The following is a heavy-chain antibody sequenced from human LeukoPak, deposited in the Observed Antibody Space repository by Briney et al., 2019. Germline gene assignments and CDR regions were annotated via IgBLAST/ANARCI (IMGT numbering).Heavy chain of an antibody. CDR1: GGIFSSYA. J-gene: IGHJ4*02. CDR3: ARVSSGWYYFDY. CDR2: IIPIFGTA. D-gene: IGHD6-19*01. Sequence: SVKVSCKASGGIFSSYATSWVRQAPGQGLEWMGGIIPIFGTANYAQKFQGRVTITADESTSTAYMELSSLRSEDTAVYYCARVSSGWYYFDYWGQGTLVTVSS. V-gene: IGHV1-69*13.